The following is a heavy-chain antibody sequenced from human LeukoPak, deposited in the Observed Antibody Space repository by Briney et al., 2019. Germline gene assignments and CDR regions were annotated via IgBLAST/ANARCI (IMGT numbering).Heavy chain of an antibody. D-gene: IGHD5-24*01. Sequence: SVKVSCKASGGTFGSYAISWVRQAPGQGLEWMGGIIPIFGTANYAQKFQGRVTITADESTSTAYMELSSLRSEDTAVYYCAREVEPLYYYYYMDVWGKGTTVTVSS. V-gene: IGHV1-69*01. CDR2: IIPIFGTA. CDR1: GGTFGSYA. CDR3: AREVEPLYYYYYMDV. J-gene: IGHJ6*03.